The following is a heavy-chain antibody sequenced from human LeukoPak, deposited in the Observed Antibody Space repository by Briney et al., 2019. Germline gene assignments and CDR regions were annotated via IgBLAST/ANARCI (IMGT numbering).Heavy chain of an antibody. CDR1: GFTFSSYG. D-gene: IGHD2-15*01. V-gene: IGHV3-48*04. CDR2: ISSSGSTI. CDR3: ARGPEGYCSGGSCYGGWFDP. Sequence: PGRSLRLSCAASGFTFSSYGMHWVRQAPGKGLEWVSYISSSGSTIYYADSVKGRFTISRDNAKNSLYLQMNSLRAEDTAVYYCARGPEGYCSGGSCYGGWFDPWGQGTLVTVSS. J-gene: IGHJ5*02.